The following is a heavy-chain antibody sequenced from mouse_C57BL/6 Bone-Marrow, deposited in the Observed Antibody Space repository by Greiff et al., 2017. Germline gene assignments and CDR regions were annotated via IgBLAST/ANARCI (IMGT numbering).Heavy chain of an antibody. V-gene: IGHV1-69*01. D-gene: IGHD2-5*01. CDR1: GYTFPSYW. CDR2: IDPSDSYT. Sequence: VQLQQPGAELVLPGASVKLSCTASGYTFPSYWMHWVKQRPGQGLEWIGEIDPSDSYTNNNQKFKVKATLTVAKSSSTAYMQLSSLTSEAAEVDKCERDSNYVWFAYWGQGTLVTVTA. CDR3: ERDSNYVWFAY. J-gene: IGHJ3*01.